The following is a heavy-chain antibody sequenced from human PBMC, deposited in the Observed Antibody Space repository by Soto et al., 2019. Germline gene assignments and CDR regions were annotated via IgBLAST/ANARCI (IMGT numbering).Heavy chain of an antibody. Sequence: GASVKVSCKASGYTFTSYYINWVRQATGQGLEWMGWMNPNSGNTGYAQKFQGRVTMTRNTSISTAYMELSSLRSEDTAVYYCARGLGYDFWSGYLPYYYYGMDVWGQGTTVTVSS. CDR2: MNPNSGNT. D-gene: IGHD3-3*01. V-gene: IGHV1-8*01. CDR3: ARGLGYDFWSGYLPYYYYGMDV. CDR1: GYTFTSYY. J-gene: IGHJ6*02.